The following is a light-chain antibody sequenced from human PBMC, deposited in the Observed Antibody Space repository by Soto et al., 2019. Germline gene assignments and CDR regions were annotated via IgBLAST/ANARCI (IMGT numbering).Light chain of an antibody. CDR1: QSVSSSY. Sequence: EIVLTQSPGTLALSPGERATLSSRASQSVSSSYLAWYQQKPGQAPRLLIYGASSRATGIPDRFSGSGSGTDFTLTISRLEPEDFAVYYCQQYGSSLPWTFGQGTKVDI. CDR3: QQYGSSLPWT. CDR2: GAS. V-gene: IGKV3-20*01. J-gene: IGKJ1*01.